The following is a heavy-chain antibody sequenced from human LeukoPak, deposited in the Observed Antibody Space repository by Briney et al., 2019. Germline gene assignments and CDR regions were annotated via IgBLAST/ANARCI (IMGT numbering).Heavy chain of an antibody. V-gene: IGHV1-69*04. D-gene: IGHD3-22*01. Sequence: SVKVSCKASGGTFSSYAISWVRQAPGQGLEWMGRIIPILGIANYAQKFQGRVTITADKSTSTAYMELSSLRSEDTAVYCCARASYYYDSSGYDYWGQGTLVTVSS. CDR2: IIPILGIA. CDR1: GGTFSSYA. J-gene: IGHJ4*02. CDR3: ARASYYYDSSGYDY.